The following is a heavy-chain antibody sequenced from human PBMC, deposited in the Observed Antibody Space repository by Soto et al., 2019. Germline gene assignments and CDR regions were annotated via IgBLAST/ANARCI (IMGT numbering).Heavy chain of an antibody. Sequence: SETLSLTCTVSGGSISSYYWSWIRQPPGKGLEWIGYIYYSGSTNYNPSLKSRVTISVDTSKNQFSLKLSSVTAADTAVYYCARHNMGYGDFDYWGQGTLVTVSS. D-gene: IGHD4-17*01. V-gene: IGHV4-59*08. CDR1: GGSISSYY. J-gene: IGHJ4*02. CDR3: ARHNMGYGDFDY. CDR2: IYYSGST.